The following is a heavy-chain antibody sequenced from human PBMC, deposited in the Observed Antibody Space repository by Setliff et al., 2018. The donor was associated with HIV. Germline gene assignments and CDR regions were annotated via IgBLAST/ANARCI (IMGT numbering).Heavy chain of an antibody. CDR3: AKEGVAGSTRFDY. CDR2: INSDGSGT. D-gene: IGHD1-26*01. Sequence: PGGSLRLSCAASGFTFSSYWMHWVRQAPEKGLVWFSHINSDGSGTSYADSVKGRFTISRDNAKNTLYLQMNSLRAEDTAVYYCAKEGVAGSTRFDYWGQGALVTVSS. CDR1: GFTFSSYW. V-gene: IGHV3-74*01. J-gene: IGHJ4*02.